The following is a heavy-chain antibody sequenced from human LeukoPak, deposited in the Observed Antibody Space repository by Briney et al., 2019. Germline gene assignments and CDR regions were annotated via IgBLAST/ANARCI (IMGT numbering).Heavy chain of an antibody. CDR3: ASAYYYDNSGYRDAFDI. CDR1: GYSIRSGYY. V-gene: IGHV4-38-2*02. D-gene: IGHD3-22*01. J-gene: IGHJ3*02. Sequence: SETLSLTCTVSGYSIRSGYYWGWIRQPPGKGLEWIGSIYHSGSTYYNPSLKSRVTISVDTSKNHFSLKLSSVPAADTAVYYCASAYYYDNSGYRDAFDIWGQGTMVTVSS. CDR2: IYHSGST.